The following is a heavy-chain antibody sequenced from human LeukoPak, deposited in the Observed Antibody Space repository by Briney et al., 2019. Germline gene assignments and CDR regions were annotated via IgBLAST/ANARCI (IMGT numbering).Heavy chain of an antibody. CDR1: GFTLSGYG. V-gene: IGHV3-30*18. CDR3: AKAADSGGRLYYFDY. J-gene: IGHJ4*02. CDR2: ISNDGRNK. Sequence: PGRSLRLSCAASGFTLSGYGMHWVRQAPGKGLEWVAVISNDGRNKYYADSVKGRFTISRDNSKNTLYLQMSSLRAEDTAVYYCAKAADSGGRLYYFDYWGEGTLVSVSA. D-gene: IGHD2-15*01.